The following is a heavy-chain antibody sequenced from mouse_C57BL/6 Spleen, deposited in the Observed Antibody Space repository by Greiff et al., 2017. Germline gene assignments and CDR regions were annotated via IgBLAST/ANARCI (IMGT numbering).Heavy chain of an antibody. CDR1: GFPFSDYG. D-gene: IGHD2-5*01. Sequence: EVKLVESGGGLVKPGGSLKLSCAASGFPFSDYGMHWVRQAPEKGLEWVAYISSGSSTIYYADTVKGRFTISRDNAKNTRFLQMTSLRSEDTAMYYCARAPYYSNYEGYYFDYWGQGTTLTVSS. CDR2: ISSGSSTI. V-gene: IGHV5-17*01. J-gene: IGHJ2*01. CDR3: ARAPYYSNYEGYYFDY.